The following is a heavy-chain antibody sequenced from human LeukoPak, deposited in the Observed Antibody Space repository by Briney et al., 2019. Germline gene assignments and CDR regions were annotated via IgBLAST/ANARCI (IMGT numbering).Heavy chain of an antibody. V-gene: IGHV4-59*08. J-gene: IGHJ5*02. CDR3: ARYLFLGYLHSNWFDP. CDR2: IYYSGST. CDR1: GGSISSYY. Sequence: PSETLSLTCTVSGGSISSYYWSWIRQPPGKGLEWIGYIYYSGSTNYNPSLKSRVTISVDTPKNQFSLKLSSVTAADTAVYYCARYLFLGYLHSNWFDPWGQGTLVTVSS. D-gene: IGHD7-27*01.